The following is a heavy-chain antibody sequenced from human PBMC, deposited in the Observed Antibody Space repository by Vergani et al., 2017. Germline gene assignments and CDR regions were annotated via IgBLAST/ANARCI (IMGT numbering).Heavy chain of an antibody. D-gene: IGHD2-15*01. CDR3: ARGGVVGDYYFDY. V-gene: IGHV1-2*02. CDR1: GYTFTGYY. CDR2: INPNSGGT. Sequence: QVQLVQSGAEVKKPGASVKVSCKASGYTFTGYYMHWVRQAPGQGLEWMGLINPNSGGTNYAQKCQGRVTMTRDTSISTAYMELSRLRSDDTAVYYGARGGVVGDYYFDYWGQGTLVTVSS. J-gene: IGHJ4*02.